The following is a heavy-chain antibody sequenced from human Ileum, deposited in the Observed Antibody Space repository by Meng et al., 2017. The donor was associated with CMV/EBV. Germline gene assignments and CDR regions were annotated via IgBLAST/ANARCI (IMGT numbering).Heavy chain of an antibody. J-gene: IGHJ6*02. CDR1: GFTFSSYE. CDR2: ISSSGSTI. CDR3: AREGYSRSWYCAYYYGMDV. V-gene: IGHV3-48*03. D-gene: IGHD6-13*01. Sequence: GESLKISCAASGFTFSSYEMNWVRQAPGKGLEWVSYISSSGSTIYYADSVKGRFTISRDNAKNSLYLQMNSLRAEDTAVYYCAREGYSRSWYCAYYYGMDVWGQGTTVTVSS.